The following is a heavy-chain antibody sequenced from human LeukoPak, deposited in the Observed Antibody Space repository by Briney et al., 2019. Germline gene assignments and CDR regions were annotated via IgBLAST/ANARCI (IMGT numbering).Heavy chain of an antibody. D-gene: IGHD1-1*01. CDR2: ISRGSHTI. V-gene: IGHV3-48*04. Sequence: GGSLRLSCAASGFSFSGYSMYWVRQPPGQGLEWISYISRGSHTIYYADSVRGRFTISRDDAKNSLYLQMNSLRAEDTGIYYCSRETTSGYWGQGTLVTVSS. CDR3: SRETTSGY. J-gene: IGHJ4*02. CDR1: GFSFSGYS.